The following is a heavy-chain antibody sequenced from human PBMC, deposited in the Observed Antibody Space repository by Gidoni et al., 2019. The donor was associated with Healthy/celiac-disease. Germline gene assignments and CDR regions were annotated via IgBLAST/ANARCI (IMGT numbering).Heavy chain of an antibody. V-gene: IGHV3-64*01. J-gene: IGHJ6*02. D-gene: IGHD1-1*01. CDR3: ARDSFGTTGTTGKYYYYYYGMDV. CDR2: ISSNGGST. CDR1: GFTFSSYA. Sequence: EVQLVESGGGLVQPGGSLRLSCAASGFTFSSYAMHWVRQAPGKGLEYVSAISSNGGSTYYANSVKGRFTISRDNSKNTLYLQMGSLRAEDMAVYYCARDSFGTTGTTGKYYYYYYGMDVWGQGTTVTVSS.